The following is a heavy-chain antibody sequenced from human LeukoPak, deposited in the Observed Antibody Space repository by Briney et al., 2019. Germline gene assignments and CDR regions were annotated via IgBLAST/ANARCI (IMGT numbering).Heavy chain of an antibody. CDR2: ISSSSSSYI. Sequence: GGSLRLSCAASGFTFSSYSMNWVRQAPGKGLEWVSSISSSSSSYIYYADSVKGRFTISRDNAKNSLYLQMNSLRAEDTAVYYCARESGGSGSYTWFDPWGQGTLVTVSS. CDR3: ARESGGSGSYTWFDP. J-gene: IGHJ5*02. V-gene: IGHV3-21*01. CDR1: GFTFSSYS. D-gene: IGHD3-10*01.